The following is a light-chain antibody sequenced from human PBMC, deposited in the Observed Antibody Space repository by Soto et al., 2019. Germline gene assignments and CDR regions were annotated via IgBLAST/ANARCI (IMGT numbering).Light chain of an antibody. V-gene: IGKV1-33*01. J-gene: IGKJ4*01. CDR1: QDISNY. CDR3: QQYDNLPLT. CDR2: DAS. Sequence: DIQMTQPPSSLSASVGDRVTITCQASQDISNYLNWYQQKPGKAPQLLIYDASNLETGVPSRFSVSGSGTDFTFTISSLQPEDIAKYYCQQYDNLPLTFGGGTKVEIK.